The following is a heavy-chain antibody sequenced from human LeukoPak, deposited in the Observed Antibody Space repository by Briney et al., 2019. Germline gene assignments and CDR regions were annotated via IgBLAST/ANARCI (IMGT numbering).Heavy chain of an antibody. J-gene: IGHJ4*02. CDR1: GGSIRNYY. Sequence: SETLSLTCTVSGGSIRNYYWSWIRQSPGRGLEWIGDISDSGRTSYNPSLMSRVTISVDTSKNQFSLKVNSVTAADTAVYYCARGGSGWFHFDYWGQGTLVTVSS. CDR3: ARGGSGWFHFDY. D-gene: IGHD6-19*01. CDR2: ISDSGRT. V-gene: IGHV4-59*01.